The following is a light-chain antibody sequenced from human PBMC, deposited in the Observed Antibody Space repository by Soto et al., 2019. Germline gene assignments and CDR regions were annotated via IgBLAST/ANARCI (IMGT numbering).Light chain of an antibody. CDR2: DAS. V-gene: IGKV1-5*01. Sequence: IQMTQSPSTLSAAVGDRVTITCRASQSISRWLAWYQQKPGQAPRLXIYDASSRATGIPDRFSGGGSGTEFTLTISRLEPEDFAVYYCQQFSSYTLTFGGGTQVDIK. CDR1: QSISRW. CDR3: QQFSSYTLT. J-gene: IGKJ4*01.